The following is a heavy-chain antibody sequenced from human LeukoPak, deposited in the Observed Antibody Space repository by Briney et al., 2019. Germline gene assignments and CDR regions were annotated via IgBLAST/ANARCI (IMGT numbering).Heavy chain of an antibody. V-gene: IGHV3-48*03. D-gene: IGHD7-27*01. CDR1: GFTFSSSE. J-gene: IGHJ4*02. CDR3: AKDRPLNWGYYFDY. Sequence: GGSLRLSCAASGFTFSSSEMNWVRQAPGKGLEWVSYISDSGSTIYYADSVKGRFTISRDNAKNSLYLQMNSLRAEDAAVYYCAKDRPLNWGYYFDYWGQGTLVTVSS. CDR2: ISDSGSTI.